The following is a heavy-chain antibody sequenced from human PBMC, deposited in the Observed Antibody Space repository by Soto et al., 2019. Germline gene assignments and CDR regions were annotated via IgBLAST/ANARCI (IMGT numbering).Heavy chain of an antibody. CDR1: GGSISSSSYY. Sequence: PSETLSLTCTVSGGSISSSSYYWGWIRQPPGKGLEWIGSIYYSGSTYYNPSLKSRVTISVDTSKNQFSLKLSSVTAADTAVYYCARTSRLRFLEWSYDYWGQGTLVTVSS. V-gene: IGHV4-39*01. CDR2: IYYSGST. J-gene: IGHJ4*02. CDR3: ARTSRLRFLEWSYDY. D-gene: IGHD3-3*01.